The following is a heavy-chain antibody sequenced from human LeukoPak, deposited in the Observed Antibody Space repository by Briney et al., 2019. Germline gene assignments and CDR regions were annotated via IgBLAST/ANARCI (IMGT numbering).Heavy chain of an antibody. Sequence: SGGSLRLSCAASGFTFSSHSMGWVRQAPGKGLEWVSVINNFGSSTFYADSVKGRFTISRDNSKSTLYLQMNSLRAEDTAVHYCARYWNDRYFDYWGQGILATVSS. D-gene: IGHD1-1*01. CDR2: INNFGSST. V-gene: IGHV3-23*01. CDR1: GFTFSSHS. CDR3: ARYWNDRYFDY. J-gene: IGHJ4*02.